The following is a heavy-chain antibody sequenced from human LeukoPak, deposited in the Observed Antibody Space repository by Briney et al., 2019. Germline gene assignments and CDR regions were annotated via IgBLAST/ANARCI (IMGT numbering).Heavy chain of an antibody. Sequence: ASVKVSCKASGYSFTKYGISWVRQAPGQGLEWMGWISAYKGNTKYAQKCQGRVTMTTDTSTSTVYMELRSLRSDDTALYYCAREGMSSSWHDAFDIWGQGTMVIVSS. CDR3: AREGMSSSWHDAFDI. J-gene: IGHJ3*02. CDR2: ISAYKGNT. V-gene: IGHV1-18*01. CDR1: GYSFTKYG. D-gene: IGHD6-13*01.